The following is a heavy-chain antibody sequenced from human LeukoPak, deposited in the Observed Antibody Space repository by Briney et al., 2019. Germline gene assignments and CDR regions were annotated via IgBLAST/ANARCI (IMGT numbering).Heavy chain of an antibody. D-gene: IGHD3-10*01. CDR2: ISSSSSYI. CDR1: GFTFSSYS. Sequence: GGSLRLSCAASGFTFSSYSMNWVRQAPGKGLEWVSSISSSSSYIYYADSVKGRFTIPRDNAKNSLYLQMNSLRAEDTAVYYCARDPPHYYGSGSPPFDYWGQGTLVTVSS. J-gene: IGHJ4*02. V-gene: IGHV3-21*01. CDR3: ARDPPHYYGSGSPPFDY.